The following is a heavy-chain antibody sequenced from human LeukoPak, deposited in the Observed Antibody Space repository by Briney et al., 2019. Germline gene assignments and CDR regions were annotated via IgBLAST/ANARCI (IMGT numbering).Heavy chain of an antibody. CDR1: GGSISSSSYY. Sequence: SETLSLTCTVSGGSISSSSYYWGGIRQPPGKGLEWIGSIYYSGSTYYNPSLKSRVTISVDTSKNQFSLKLSSVTAADTAVDYCARGGGTGVYYFDYWGQGTLVTVSS. D-gene: IGHD1-26*01. V-gene: IGHV4-39*07. CDR3: ARGGGTGVYYFDY. J-gene: IGHJ4*02. CDR2: IYYSGST.